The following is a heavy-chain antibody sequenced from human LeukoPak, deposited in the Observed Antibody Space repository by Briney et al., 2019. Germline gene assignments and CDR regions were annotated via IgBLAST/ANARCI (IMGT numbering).Heavy chain of an antibody. CDR2: IYSGGST. Sequence: GGSLRLSCAASGFTVSSNYMTWVRQAPGKGLEWVSIIYSGGSTSYADSVKGRFTISRDNSKDTLYLQMNSLRAEDTALYYCARDVVGATYFDWGQGTLVTVSS. V-gene: IGHV3-53*01. CDR1: GFTVSSNY. D-gene: IGHD1-26*01. J-gene: IGHJ4*02. CDR3: ARDVVGATYFD.